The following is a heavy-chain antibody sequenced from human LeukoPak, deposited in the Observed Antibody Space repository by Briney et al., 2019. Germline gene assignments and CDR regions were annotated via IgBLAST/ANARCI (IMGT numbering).Heavy chain of an antibody. D-gene: IGHD3-3*01. V-gene: IGHV3-74*01. CDR1: GFTFRSYW. CDR2: IHSDGSST. CDR3: ARPHNLHYDFWSGTDYYYYYGMDV. J-gene: IGHJ6*02. Sequence: GGSLRLSCVASGFTFRSYWMHWVRQAPGEGLVWVSRIHSDGSSTNYADSVKGRHTISRDNAKNTLFLQMNSLRAEDTAVYYCARPHNLHYDFWSGTDYYYYYGMDVWGQGTTVTVSS.